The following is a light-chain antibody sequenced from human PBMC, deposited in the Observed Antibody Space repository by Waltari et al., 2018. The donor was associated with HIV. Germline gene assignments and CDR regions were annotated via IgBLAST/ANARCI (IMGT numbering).Light chain of an antibody. CDR3: QQYDKSPLT. V-gene: IGKV3-20*01. Sequence: VLTQSPGPLSLSQGERATLSCRASQGVTNNYLAWYQQKPGQAPRLLIYGASYRATGIPDRFSGSGSGTDFTLTISRLESEDFAVYYCQQYDKSPLTFGGGTKLEI. CDR1: QGVTNNY. J-gene: IGKJ4*01. CDR2: GAS.